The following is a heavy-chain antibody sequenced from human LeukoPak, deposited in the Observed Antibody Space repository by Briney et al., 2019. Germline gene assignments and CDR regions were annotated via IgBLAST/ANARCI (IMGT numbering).Heavy chain of an antibody. CDR3: ARASSSIAAAGSLPYYYYYGMDV. J-gene: IGHJ6*02. CDR2: IYYSGST. CDR1: GGSVSSYY. V-gene: IGHV4-59*02. D-gene: IGHD6-13*01. Sequence: SETLSLTCTVSGGSVSSYYWSWIRQPPGKGLEWIGYIYYSGSTNYNPALKSRVTISVDTSKNQFSLKLTSVTAADTAVYYCARASSSIAAAGSLPYYYYYGMDVWGQGTTVTVSS.